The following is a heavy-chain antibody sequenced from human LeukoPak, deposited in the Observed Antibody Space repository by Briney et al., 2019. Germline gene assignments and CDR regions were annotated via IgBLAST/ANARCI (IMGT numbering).Heavy chain of an antibody. V-gene: IGHV3-23*01. D-gene: IGHD6-19*01. J-gene: IGHJ5*02. CDR3: AKAGSGWYGDSPSES. CDR2: ITGSAHIT. Sequence: PGGSLRLSCAASGFTFRNYAMSWVRQAPGKGLEWVSCITGSAHITYHAGSVKGRFTISRDNSNNPLYLQMNSLRAEDTAVYYCAKAGSGWYGDSPSESWGQGILVTVSS. CDR1: GFTFRNYA.